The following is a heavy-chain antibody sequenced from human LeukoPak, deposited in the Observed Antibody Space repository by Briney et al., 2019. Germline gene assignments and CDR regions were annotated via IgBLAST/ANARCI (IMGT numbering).Heavy chain of an antibody. D-gene: IGHD4-23*01. Sequence: SETLSLTCTVSGGSLSSSSYYWGWLRQPPGTGLEWIGSIYYSGSTYYNPSLKSRVTISVDTSKNQFSLKLSSVTAADTAVYYCARHSRWPDAFDIWGQGTMVTVSS. CDR2: IYYSGST. CDR3: ARHSRWPDAFDI. V-gene: IGHV4-39*01. J-gene: IGHJ3*02. CDR1: GGSLSSSSYY.